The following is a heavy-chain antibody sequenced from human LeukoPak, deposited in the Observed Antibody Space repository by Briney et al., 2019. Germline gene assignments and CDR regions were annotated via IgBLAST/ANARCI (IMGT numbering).Heavy chain of an antibody. CDR3: ARAGGLRIAVAPIDY. D-gene: IGHD6-19*01. CDR2: IYSGGGT. J-gene: IGHJ4*02. CDR1: GFSVSDSY. V-gene: IGHV3-53*01. Sequence: GGSLRLSCAASGFSVSDSYMSWVRQAPGEGLEWVSVIYSGGGTFYADSAKGRFTISRDNSKNILFLHMKSLTAGDTAVYYCARAGGLRIAVAPIDYWGQGTLVTVSS.